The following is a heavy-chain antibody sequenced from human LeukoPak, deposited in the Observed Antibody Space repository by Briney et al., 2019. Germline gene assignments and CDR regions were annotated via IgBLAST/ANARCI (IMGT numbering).Heavy chain of an antibody. CDR1: GFTFVSYS. CDR3: ARGDYNFDS. J-gene: IGHJ4*02. V-gene: IGHV3-48*01. CDR2: ISSSSSTI. Sequence: PGGSLRLSCAASGFTFVSYSMNWVRQAPGKGLERLSYISSSSSTIYYADSVKGRFTISRDNAKNSLYLQMNSLRAEDTAVYYCARGDYNFDSWGQGTLVTVSS. D-gene: IGHD4-11*01.